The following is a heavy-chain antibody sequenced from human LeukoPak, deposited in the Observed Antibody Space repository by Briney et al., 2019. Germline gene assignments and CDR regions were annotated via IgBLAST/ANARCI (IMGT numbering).Heavy chain of an antibody. Sequence: PSETLSLTCTVSGGSISSYYWSWIRQPPGKGLEWIGYIYTSGSTNYNPSLKSRVTISVDTSKNQFSLKLSSVTAADTAVYYCARHDITMVRGAPYNWFDPWGQGTLVTVSS. J-gene: IGHJ5*02. V-gene: IGHV4-4*09. CDR2: IYTSGST. D-gene: IGHD3-10*01. CDR1: GGSISSYY. CDR3: ARHDITMVRGAPYNWFDP.